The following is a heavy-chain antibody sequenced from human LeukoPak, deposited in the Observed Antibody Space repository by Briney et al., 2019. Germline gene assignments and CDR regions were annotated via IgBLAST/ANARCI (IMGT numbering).Heavy chain of an antibody. D-gene: IGHD3-10*01. CDR2: IKTDGSHT. CDR1: GLTFSSYW. J-gene: IGHJ4*02. V-gene: IGHV3-7*01. CDR3: ARASMGGRDYHLDS. Sequence: GGSLRLSCAASGLTFSSYWMTGVRQAPGKGLEWVANIKTDGSHTYYVDSAKGRFTISRDNAKNLLFLQLGSLRADDTGVYYCARASMGGRDYHLDSWGQGTLVTVSS.